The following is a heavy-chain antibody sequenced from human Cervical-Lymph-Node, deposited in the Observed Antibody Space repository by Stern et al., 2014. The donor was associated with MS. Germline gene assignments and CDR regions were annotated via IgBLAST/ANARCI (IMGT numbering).Heavy chain of an antibody. CDR2: FDPEDGET. V-gene: IGHV1-24*01. D-gene: IGHD2-15*01. CDR3: ASQWSLDY. CDR1: GSTLTQLS. J-gene: IGHJ4*02. Sequence: QVQLGQSGAEVKKPGASVKVSCKVSGSTLTQLSIHWVRQAPGKGLEWMGGFDPEDGETTYAQIFQGRVTMTEDTSTATAYMELNSLTSEDTAVYYCASQWSLDYWGQGTLITVSS.